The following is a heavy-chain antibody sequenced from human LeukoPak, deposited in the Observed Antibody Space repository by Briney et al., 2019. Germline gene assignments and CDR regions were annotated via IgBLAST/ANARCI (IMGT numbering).Heavy chain of an antibody. CDR2: INHSGST. CDR3: ARGSIPGSYYYYYYMDV. V-gene: IGHV4-34*01. CDR1: GGSFSGYY. J-gene: IGHJ6*03. D-gene: IGHD2-2*01. Sequence: SETLSLTCAVYGGSFSGYYWSWIRQPPGKGLEWIGEINHSGSTNYNPSLKSRVTISVDTSKNQFSLKLSSVAAADTAVYYCARGSIPGSYYYYYYMDVWGKGTTVTVSS.